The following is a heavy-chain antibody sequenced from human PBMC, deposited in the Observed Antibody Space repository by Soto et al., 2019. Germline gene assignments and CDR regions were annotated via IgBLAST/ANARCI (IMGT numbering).Heavy chain of an antibody. Sequence: ASVKVSCKASGYTFTSYDINWVRQATGQGLEWMGWMNPNSGNTGYAQKFQGRVTMTRNTSTSTAYMDLGSLTSDDTAVYYCVMVDNYVTPTPQDVRGQGTTVTVSS. V-gene: IGHV1-8*01. CDR1: GYTFTSYD. CDR3: VMVDNYVTPTPQDV. J-gene: IGHJ6*02. D-gene: IGHD3-16*01. CDR2: MNPNSGNT.